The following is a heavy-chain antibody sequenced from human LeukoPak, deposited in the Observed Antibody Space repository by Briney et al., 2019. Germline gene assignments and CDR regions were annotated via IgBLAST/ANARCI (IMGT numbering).Heavy chain of an antibody. CDR2: INSDGKST. V-gene: IGHV3-74*01. J-gene: IGHJ5*02. CDR3: AKEGATWNWFDP. Sequence: PGGSLRLSCAASGFTFSSYWMHWVRQGPGEGLVWVSRINSDGKSTSYADSVKGRFTISRDNAKNTLYLQMNSLRAEDTAVYYCAKEGATWNWFDPWGQGTLVTVSS. D-gene: IGHD1-26*01. CDR1: GFTFSSYW.